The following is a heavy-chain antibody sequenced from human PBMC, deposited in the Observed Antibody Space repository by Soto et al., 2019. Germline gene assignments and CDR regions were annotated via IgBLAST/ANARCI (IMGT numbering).Heavy chain of an antibody. Sequence: GXLXLSCAASGFTFXSYAMTGVRKGPGKGLEWVSAISGSGGSAYYADSVKGRFNISRENSKNTLYLQMNSLRADDSGVYYCAKDPYSGVLVPVAIGFDPWGPGTLVTVS. CDR1: GFTFXSYA. D-gene: IGHD2-2*01. V-gene: IGHV3-23*01. CDR3: AKDPYSGVLVPVAIGFDP. CDR2: ISGSGGSA. J-gene: IGHJ5*02.